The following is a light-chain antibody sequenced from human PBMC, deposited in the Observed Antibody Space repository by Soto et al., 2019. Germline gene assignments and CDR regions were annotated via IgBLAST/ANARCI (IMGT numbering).Light chain of an antibody. Sequence: EIQMTQSPSTLCASVGDRVTITCRASQTSSSWLAWYQQKPGKAPKLLIYKASTLKSGVPSRCSGSGSGKEFTLTISSLQHDDVATDYCQHYNSYSEAFGQGTEVDIK. CDR2: KAS. J-gene: IGKJ1*01. CDR3: QHYNSYSEA. CDR1: QTSSSW. V-gene: IGKV1-5*03.